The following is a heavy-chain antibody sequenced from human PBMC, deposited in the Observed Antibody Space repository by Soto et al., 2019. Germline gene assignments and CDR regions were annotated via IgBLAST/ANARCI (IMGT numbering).Heavy chain of an antibody. CDR2: INPRVGRR. J-gene: IGHJ4*02. CDR3: ARVGPAHYYDSSGYYSPLDY. CDR1: GYTFTSYY. D-gene: IGHD3-22*01. V-gene: IGHV1-46*01. Sequence: ASVKVSCKASGYTFTSYYIHWVRQAPGQGLEWMGGINPRVGRRSYAQKFKGRVTITAGESTSTVYMELSSLRSEDTAVYYCARVGPAHYYDSSGYYSPLDYWGQGTLVTVSS.